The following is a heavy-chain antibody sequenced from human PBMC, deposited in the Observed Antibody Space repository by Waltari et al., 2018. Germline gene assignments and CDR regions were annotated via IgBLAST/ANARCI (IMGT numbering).Heavy chain of an antibody. J-gene: IGHJ3*02. CDR3: ATFYIWEYNKDAFDI. Sequence: EVQLVQSGAEVKKPGATVKISCKASGYTFTDYYLLWVQQAPGKGLEWMGRVDPEDGETIYAEKFQGRVTITADTSTDTAYMELSSLRSEDTAVYYCATFYIWEYNKDAFDIWGQGTMVTVSS. CDR1: GYTFTDYY. CDR2: VDPEDGET. D-gene: IGHD1-1*01. V-gene: IGHV1-69-2*01.